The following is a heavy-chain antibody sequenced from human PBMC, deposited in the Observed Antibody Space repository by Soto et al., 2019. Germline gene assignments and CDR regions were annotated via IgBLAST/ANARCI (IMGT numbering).Heavy chain of an antibody. CDR2: INPATGAA. Sequence: QLHLVQSGAVVKKPGASVTVSCSASGYPVTAYYMHWVRQAPGRGLEWMGGINPATGAAKYTQTFRGRVTLTGDTPTSTVFMELSGLTSEDTAVFYCAKGGGVGVAGSAAFDMWGQGTLVTVSS. V-gene: IGHV1-2*02. J-gene: IGHJ3*02. CDR1: GYPVTAYY. D-gene: IGHD3-3*01. CDR3: AKGGGVGVAGSAAFDM.